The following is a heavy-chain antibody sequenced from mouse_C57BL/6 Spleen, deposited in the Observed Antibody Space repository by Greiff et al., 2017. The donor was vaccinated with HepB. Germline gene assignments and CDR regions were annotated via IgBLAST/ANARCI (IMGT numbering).Heavy chain of an antibody. V-gene: IGHV5-17*01. CDR1: GFTFSDYG. J-gene: IGHJ3*01. Sequence: EVQVVESGGGLVKPGGSLKLSCAASGFTFSDYGMHWVRQAPEKGLEWVAYISSGSSTIYYADTVKGRFTISRDNAKNTLFLQMTSLRSEDTAMYYCARSYYDYDDGFAYWGQGTLVTVSA. D-gene: IGHD2-4*01. CDR2: ISSGSSTI. CDR3: ARSYYDYDDGFAY.